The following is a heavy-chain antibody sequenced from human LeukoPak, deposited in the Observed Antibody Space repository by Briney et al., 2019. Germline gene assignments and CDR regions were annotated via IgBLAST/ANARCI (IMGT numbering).Heavy chain of an antibody. D-gene: IGHD6-19*01. CDR2: IYSGGST. V-gene: IGHV3-53*04. CDR1: GFTASSNY. J-gene: IGHJ4*02. CDR3: ASAGYSSGWYPYYFDY. Sequence: GGSLRLSCAASGFTASSNYMSWVRQAPGKGLEWVSVIYSGGSTYYADSVKGRFTISRHNSKNTLYLQMNSLRAEDTAVYYCASAGYSSGWYPYYFDYWGQGTLVTVSS.